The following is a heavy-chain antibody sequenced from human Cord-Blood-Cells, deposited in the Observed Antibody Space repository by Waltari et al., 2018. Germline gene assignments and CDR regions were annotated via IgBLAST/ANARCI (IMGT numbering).Heavy chain of an antibody. CDR1: GGTLSSFA. Sequence: QVQPVQPGAEVKKPGSSVKVSCKASGGTLSSFAISWFRQAPGQGLEWMGGIIPIFGTANYAQKFQGRVTITADESTSTAYMELSSLRSEDTAVYYCASGGDDYGDYYFDYWGQGTLVTVSS. J-gene: IGHJ4*02. CDR2: IIPIFGTA. D-gene: IGHD4-17*01. V-gene: IGHV1-69*01. CDR3: ASGGDDYGDYYFDY.